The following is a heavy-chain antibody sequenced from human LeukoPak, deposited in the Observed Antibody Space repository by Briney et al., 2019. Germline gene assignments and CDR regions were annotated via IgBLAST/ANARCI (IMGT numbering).Heavy chain of an antibody. D-gene: IGHD5-18*01. CDR2: IRSKDFGGTT. CDR3: SRETIQVWSRYYYYYMAV. CDR1: GFPFGDYA. V-gene: IGHV3-49*04. J-gene: IGHJ6*03. Sequence: GGSLRLSCTTSGFPFGDYAMSWVRQAPGKGMEWVAFIRSKDFGGTTNYAASVKGRFTISRDDSKSIAYLQMNSLKTEDTAVYYCSRETIQVWSRYYYYYMAVWGEGTTVTVSS.